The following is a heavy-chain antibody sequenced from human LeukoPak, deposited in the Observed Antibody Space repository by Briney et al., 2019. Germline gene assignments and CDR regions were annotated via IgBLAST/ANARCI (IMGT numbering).Heavy chain of an antibody. CDR3: AISSIGYFDY. CDR1: GYTFTSYY. J-gene: IGHJ4*02. D-gene: IGHD2-15*01. V-gene: IGHV1-46*01. CDR2: INPSGGST. Sequence: ASVKVSCKASGYTFTSYYMHWVRQAPGQGLEWMGIINPSGGSTSYAQKFQGRVTMTRDTSTSTVYMEPSSLRSEDTAVYYCAISSIGYFDYWGQGTLVTVSS.